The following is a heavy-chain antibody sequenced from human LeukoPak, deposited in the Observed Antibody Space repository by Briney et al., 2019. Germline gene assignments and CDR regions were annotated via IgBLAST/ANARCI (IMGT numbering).Heavy chain of an antibody. V-gene: IGHV1-69*04. J-gene: IGHJ4*02. D-gene: IGHD1-26*01. Sequence: SVKVSCKASGGTFSSYAISWVRQAPGQGLEWMGRIIPILGIANYAQKFQGRVTITTDKSTSTAYMELSSLRSEDTAVYYCAREGHSGSLDYWGQGTLVTVSS. CDR1: GGTFSSYA. CDR3: AREGHSGSLDY. CDR2: IIPILGIA.